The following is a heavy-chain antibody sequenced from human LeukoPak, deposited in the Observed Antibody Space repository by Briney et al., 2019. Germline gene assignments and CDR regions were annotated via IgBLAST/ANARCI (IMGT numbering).Heavy chain of an antibody. Sequence: GGSLRLSCAASGFTFSSYGMHWVRQAPGKGLEWVAVISYDGSNKYYADSVKGRFTISRDNSKNTLYLQMNSLRAEDTAVYYCARMIAAAGTLDYWGQGTLVTVSS. V-gene: IGHV3-30*03. CDR2: ISYDGSNK. CDR3: ARMIAAAGTLDY. D-gene: IGHD6-13*01. CDR1: GFTFSSYG. J-gene: IGHJ4*02.